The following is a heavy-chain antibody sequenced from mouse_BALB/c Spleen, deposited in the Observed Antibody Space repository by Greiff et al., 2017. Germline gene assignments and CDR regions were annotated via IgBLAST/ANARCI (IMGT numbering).Heavy chain of an antibody. CDR1: GFTFSSFG. D-gene: IGHD2-4*01. V-gene: IGHV5-17*02. J-gene: IGHJ4*01. CDR3: ARTDYDEDYYAMDY. CDR2: ISSGSSTI. Sequence: EVQGVESGGGLVKPGGSLKLSCAASGFTFSSFGMHWVRQAPEKGLEWVAYISSGSSTIYYADTVKGRFTISRDNPKNTLFLQMTSLRSEDTAMYYCARTDYDEDYYAMDYWGQGTSVTVSS.